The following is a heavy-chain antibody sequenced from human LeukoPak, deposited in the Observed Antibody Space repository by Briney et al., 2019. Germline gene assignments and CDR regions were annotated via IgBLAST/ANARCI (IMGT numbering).Heavy chain of an antibody. J-gene: IGHJ6*02. V-gene: IGHV4-4*07. Sequence: PSETLSLTCTVSGGSISSYYWSWIRQPAGKGLEWIGRIYTSGSTNYNPSLKSRVTISVDTSKNQFSLKLSSVTAADTAVYYCASLRMGWFGVNYGMDVWGQGTTVTVSS. CDR3: ASLRMGWFGVNYGMDV. CDR2: IYTSGST. CDR1: GGSISSYY. D-gene: IGHD3-10*01.